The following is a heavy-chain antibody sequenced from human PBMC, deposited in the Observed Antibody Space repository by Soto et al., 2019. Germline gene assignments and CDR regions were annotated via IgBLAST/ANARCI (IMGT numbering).Heavy chain of an antibody. CDR2: RANNGSNK. V-gene: IGHV3-30*18. J-gene: IGHJ6*02. Sequence: GGALSLPFPSSGFLFSNYGMELDRQAPGEGMECVAVRANNGSNKYYKGSVKGPFTTSRNHSKNKLYWEMSTLRAEDMAVYYCVEDSSSGWPYYYGMDVWGQGTTVTVSS. CDR1: GFLFSNYG. D-gene: IGHD6-19*01. CDR3: VEDSSSGWPYYYGMDV.